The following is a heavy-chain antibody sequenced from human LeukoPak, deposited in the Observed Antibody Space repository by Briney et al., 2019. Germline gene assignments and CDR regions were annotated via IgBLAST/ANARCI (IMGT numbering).Heavy chain of an antibody. J-gene: IGHJ4*02. V-gene: IGHV3-23*01. CDR2: ISTNTAST. CDR3: TRGSPVVYFDF. CDR1: GFTFRNYG. Sequence: GGSLRLSCAGSGFTFRNYGMSWVRQAPGKELEWVSHISTNTASTYYADSVKGRFTISRDNSKNTLYMQMNSLRAEDTAVYYCTRGSPVVYFDFWGQGTLVTVSS.